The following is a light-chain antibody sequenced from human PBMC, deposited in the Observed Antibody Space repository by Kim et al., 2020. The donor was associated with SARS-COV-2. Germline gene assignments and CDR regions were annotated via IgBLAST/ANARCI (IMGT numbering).Light chain of an antibody. V-gene: IGKV3-15*01. CDR1: QSISSN. Sequence: VSPGERATLTCRASQSISSNLAWYQQRPGKAPSLLIYGASTRDTGVPARFSGSGSGTEFTLTISSLQSEDFAVYYCQQYNNGPRTFGQGTRLEIK. J-gene: IGKJ5*01. CDR3: QQYNNGPRT. CDR2: GAS.